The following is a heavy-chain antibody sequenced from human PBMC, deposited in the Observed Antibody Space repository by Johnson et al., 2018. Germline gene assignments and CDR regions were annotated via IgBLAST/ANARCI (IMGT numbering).Heavy chain of an antibody. CDR1: GFTFSSWT. CDR3: ARGLPGGYAAFAI. D-gene: IGHD3-22*01. CDR2: ISGTSGTI. J-gene: IGHJ3*02. V-gene: IGHV3-48*02. Sequence: EVQLLESGGGLVQPGGSLRLSCVASGFTFSSWTMSWVRQAPGKGLQWVSYISGTSGTIYYADSVKGRFTISRDNAENSLFLQMNSLRDEDTAVYYCARGLPGGYAAFAIWGQGTMVAVSS.